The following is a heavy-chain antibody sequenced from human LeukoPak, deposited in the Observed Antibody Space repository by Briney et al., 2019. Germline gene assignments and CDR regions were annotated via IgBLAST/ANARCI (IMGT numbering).Heavy chain of an antibody. CDR2: MNPNSGNT. V-gene: IGHV1-8*01. D-gene: IGHD3-16*02. J-gene: IGHJ4*02. Sequence: GASVKVSCKASGYTFTSYDINWVRQATGQGLEWMGWMNPNSGNTGYAQKFQGRVTMTRNTSISTAYMELSSLRSEDTAVYYCARGQFGGVIVKHYYFDYWGQGTLVTVSS. CDR3: ARGQFGGVIVKHYYFDY. CDR1: GYTFTSYD.